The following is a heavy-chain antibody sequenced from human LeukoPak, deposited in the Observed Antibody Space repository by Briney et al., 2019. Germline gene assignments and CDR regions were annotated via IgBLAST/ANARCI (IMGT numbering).Heavy chain of an antibody. D-gene: IGHD1-1*01. CDR1: GFSVSRSY. Sequence: AGGSLRLSCAASGFSVSRSYMTWVRQAPGEGLEWVSLIYSGGSTSYADSVEGRFTISRDNSKNTLYLQMNSLRAEDTAVYYCARKTDHQTGGDYWGQGTLVTVSS. J-gene: IGHJ4*02. CDR2: IYSGGST. V-gene: IGHV3-66*01. CDR3: ARKTDHQTGGDY.